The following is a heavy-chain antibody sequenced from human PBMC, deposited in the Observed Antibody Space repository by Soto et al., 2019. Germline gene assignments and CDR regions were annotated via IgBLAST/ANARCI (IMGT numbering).Heavy chain of an antibody. CDR3: ANRPRYYSFAV. J-gene: IGHJ6*04. V-gene: IGHV3-23*01. CDR1: DFTFNNYV. Sequence: EAQLLESGGGLVQPGGSLRLSCAASDFTFNNYVMNWVRQAPGKGLEWVTSISGSGTSTYFEDSVKGRFTISRDNSKSTPVLQMNNLRFEDTAIYYCANRPRYYSFAVWGKGTTVTVSS. CDR2: ISGSGTST.